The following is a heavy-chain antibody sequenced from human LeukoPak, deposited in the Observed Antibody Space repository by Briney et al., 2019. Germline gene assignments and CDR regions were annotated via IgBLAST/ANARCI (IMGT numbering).Heavy chain of an antibody. CDR1: GFSFSNFG. CDR3: ARDRRQNYYHYYGMDV. J-gene: IGHJ6*02. V-gene: IGHV3-30*03. CDR2: ISFEGRAK. Sequence: GGSLRLSCAASGFSFSNFGMHWARQAPGKGREWVAVISFEGRAKYFADSVKGRFTISRDNSKHTVSVQMNSVGDEDTAVYYCARDRRQNYYHYYGMDVWGQGTTVSVSS. D-gene: IGHD6-25*01.